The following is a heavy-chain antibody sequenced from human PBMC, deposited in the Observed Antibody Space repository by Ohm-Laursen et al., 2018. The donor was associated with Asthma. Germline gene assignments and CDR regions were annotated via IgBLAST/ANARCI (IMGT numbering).Heavy chain of an antibody. D-gene: IGHD4-17*01. V-gene: IGHV3-48*01. CDR2: ISSSSSSL. CDR3: ARKMVNYGDYFDY. J-gene: IGHJ4*02. CDR1: GFSFSSCT. Sequence: SLRLSCAASGFSFSSCTMNWVRQAPGKGLEWVSYISSSSSSLYYADSVKGRFTISRDDAKNSLSLHMNGLRVEDTAVYYCARKMVNYGDYFDYWGQGTLVTVSS.